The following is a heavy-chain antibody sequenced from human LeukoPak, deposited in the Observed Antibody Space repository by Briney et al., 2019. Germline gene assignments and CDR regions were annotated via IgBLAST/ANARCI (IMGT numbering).Heavy chain of an antibody. CDR3: ARDSIVAAEYFQH. CDR2: INPSGGST. J-gene: IGHJ1*01. Sequence: ASVKVSCKASGYTFTSYYMHWVRQAPGQGLEWVGIINPSGGSTSYAQKFQGRVTMTRDTSTSTVYMELSSLRSEDTAVYYCARDSIVAAEYFQHWGQGTLVTVSS. CDR1: GYTFTSYY. V-gene: IGHV1-46*01. D-gene: IGHD1-26*01.